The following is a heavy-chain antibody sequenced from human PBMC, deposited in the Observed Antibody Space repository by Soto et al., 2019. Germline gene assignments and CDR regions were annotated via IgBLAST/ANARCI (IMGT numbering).Heavy chain of an antibody. CDR2: IYPGDSDT. D-gene: IGHD6-6*01. V-gene: IGHV5-51*01. Sequence: GESLKISCKGSGYSFTSYWIGWVRQMPGKGLEWMGIIYPGDSDTRYSPSFQGQVTISADKSISTAYLQWSSLKASDTAMYYCARHPTSHIIAARRATDYYYMDVWGKGTTVTVSS. CDR1: GYSFTSYW. CDR3: ARHPTSHIIAARRATDYYYMDV. J-gene: IGHJ6*03.